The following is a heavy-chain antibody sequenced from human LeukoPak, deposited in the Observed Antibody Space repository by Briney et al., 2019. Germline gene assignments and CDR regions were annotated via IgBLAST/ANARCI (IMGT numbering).Heavy chain of an antibody. CDR2: VMSGRGST. CDR3: AQERRGNYYAFES. V-gene: IGHV3-11*05. CDR1: GFSVSDYS. Sequence: PGGSLRLSCAASGFSVSDYSISWIRQSPGKGPEWISYVMSGRGSTNYADSVKGRFTISRDNAKNSVALQLDGLRADDTAVYFCAQERRGNYYAFESWGQGTLVTVSS. D-gene: IGHD3-22*01. J-gene: IGHJ4*02.